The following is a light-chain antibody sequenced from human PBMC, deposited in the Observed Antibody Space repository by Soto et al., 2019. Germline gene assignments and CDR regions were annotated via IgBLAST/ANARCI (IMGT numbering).Light chain of an antibody. CDR3: QSYDSSLSGSV. CDR2: GNS. CDR1: NSNIGAGYD. V-gene: IGLV1-40*01. Sequence: QSVLTQPPSVSGAPGQRVTISCAGSNSNIGAGYDVHWYQQLLGTAPKLLIYGNSNRPSGVPDRFSGSKSGTSASLAITGLRAEDEADYYCQSYDSSLSGSVFGGGTKLTVL. J-gene: IGLJ2*01.